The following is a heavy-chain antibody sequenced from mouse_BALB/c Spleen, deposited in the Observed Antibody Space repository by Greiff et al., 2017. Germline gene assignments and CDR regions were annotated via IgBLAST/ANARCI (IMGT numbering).Heavy chain of an antibody. CDR2: ISYSGST. V-gene: IGHV3-2*02. J-gene: IGHJ2*01. Sequence: EVKLLESGPGLVKPSQSLSLTCTVTGYSITSDYAWNWIRQFPGNKLEWMGYISYSGSTSYNPSLKSRISITRDTSKNQFFLQLNSVTTEDTATYYCARGYLDYWGQGTTLTVSS. CDR1: GYSITSDYA. CDR3: ARGYLDY. D-gene: IGHD1-2*01.